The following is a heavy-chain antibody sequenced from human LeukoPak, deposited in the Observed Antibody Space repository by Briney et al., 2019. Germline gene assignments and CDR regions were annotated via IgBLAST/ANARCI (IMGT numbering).Heavy chain of an antibody. CDR2: ISYDGSNK. V-gene: IGHV3-30*18. D-gene: IGHD6-13*01. CDR1: GFTFSSYG. Sequence: GRSLRLSCAASGFTFSSYGMHWVRQAPGKGLEWVVVISYDGSNKYYADSVKGRFTISRDNSKNTLYLQMNSLRAEDTAVYYCAKYIAAADLPYYYYGMDVWGQGTTVTVSS. CDR3: AKYIAAADLPYYYYGMDV. J-gene: IGHJ6*02.